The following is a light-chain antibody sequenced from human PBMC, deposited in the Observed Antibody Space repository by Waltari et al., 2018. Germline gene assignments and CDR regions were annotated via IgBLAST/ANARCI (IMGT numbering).Light chain of an antibody. Sequence: QSALTQPAAVSGSPGQSLTISCTGARSEIGAFNDFPWYQQHPDNPPKVIIYDVNSRPSGVSSRFSGSKSGDTASLTISGLQAEDEAHYYCSSYTTFGTVLFGGGT. V-gene: IGLV2-14*03. CDR3: SSYTTFGTVL. J-gene: IGLJ2*01. CDR2: DVN. CDR1: RSEIGAFND.